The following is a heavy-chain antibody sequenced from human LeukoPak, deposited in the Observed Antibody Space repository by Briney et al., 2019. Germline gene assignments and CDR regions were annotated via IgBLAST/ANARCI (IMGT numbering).Heavy chain of an antibody. J-gene: IGHJ4*02. CDR1: GFTFSSYW. CDR2: IKQDGTVK. D-gene: IGHD6-6*01. CDR3: ARGDGSSSGLYFDS. Sequence: GGSLRLSCAASGFTFSSYWMSWVRQAPGKGLEWVANIKQDGTVKYYVDSVKGRFTLSRDNALYSVYLQMNSLRAEDTAVYYCARGDGSSSGLYFDSWGQGTLVTVSS. V-gene: IGHV3-7*01.